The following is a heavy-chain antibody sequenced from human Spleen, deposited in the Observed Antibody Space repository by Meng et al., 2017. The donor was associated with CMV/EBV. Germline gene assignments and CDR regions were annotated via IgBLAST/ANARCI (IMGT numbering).Heavy chain of an antibody. CDR1: GGSISSYY. CDR3: ARVLRGPKPAYYYYGMDV. Sequence: ESLKISCTVSGGSISSYYWSWIRQPPGKGLEWIGYIYYSGSTNYNPSLKSRVTISVDTSKNQFSLKLSSVTAADTAVYYCARVLRGPKPAYYYYGMDVWGQGTTVTVSS. CDR2: IYYSGST. V-gene: IGHV4-59*01. J-gene: IGHJ6*02.